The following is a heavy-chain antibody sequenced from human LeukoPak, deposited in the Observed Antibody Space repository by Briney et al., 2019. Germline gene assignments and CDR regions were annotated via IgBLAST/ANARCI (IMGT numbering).Heavy chain of an antibody. J-gene: IGHJ3*01. D-gene: IGHD6-13*01. CDR1: GGTLSTYA. CDR3: ARDWRPRVKASQQL. CDR2: IIPVFQTA. Sequence: SVTVSCKASGGTLSTYAFTWVRQAPGEGLEWMGGIIPVFQTADSAQKFQGRVTMTADESTGIVYMELSSLPYDDTAVYCGARDWRPRVKASQQLGGQETMVTVSS. V-gene: IGHV1-69*01.